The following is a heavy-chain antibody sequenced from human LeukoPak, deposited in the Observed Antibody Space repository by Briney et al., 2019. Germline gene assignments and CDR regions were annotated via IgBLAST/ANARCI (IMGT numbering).Heavy chain of an antibody. CDR1: GFTFADYA. V-gene: IGHV3-9*03. D-gene: IGHD4-23*01. Sequence: GRSLRLSCAASGFTFADYAIHWVRQARGKGLEWVSGISWNSGSIGYADSVKGRFTISRDNAKNSLYLQMNSLRAEDMALYYCAKARSYGGNSAFDYWGQGTLVTVSS. CDR3: AKARSYGGNSAFDY. CDR2: ISWNSGSI. J-gene: IGHJ4*02.